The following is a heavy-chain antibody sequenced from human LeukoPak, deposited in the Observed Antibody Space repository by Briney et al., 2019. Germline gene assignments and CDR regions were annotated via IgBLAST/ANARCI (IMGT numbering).Heavy chain of an antibody. D-gene: IGHD3-10*01. CDR3: ARVRFTVYYYGMDV. CDR2: ISSSGSTI. V-gene: IGHV3-11*01. Sequence: GGSLRLSCAASGFTFSDYYMSWIRQAPGKGLEWVSYISSSGSTIYYADSVKGRFTISRDNAKNSLYLQMNSLRAEDTAVYYCARVRFTVYYYGMDVWGQGTTVTVSS. J-gene: IGHJ6*02. CDR1: GFTFSDYY.